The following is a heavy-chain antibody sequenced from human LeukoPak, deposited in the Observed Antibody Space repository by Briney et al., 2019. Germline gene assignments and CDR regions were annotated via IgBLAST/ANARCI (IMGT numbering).Heavy chain of an antibody. CDR1: GGSISSSGYY. V-gene: IGHV4-39*07. Sequence: SETLSLTCTVSGGSISSSGYYWGWIRQPPGKRLECIGSIFYSGSTYYNPSLKSRVTISVDTSKNQFSLKLTSVTAADTAVYYCARAGFALAPHRGTPFDYWGQGTLVTVSS. D-gene: IGHD6-6*01. CDR3: ARAGFALAPHRGTPFDY. J-gene: IGHJ4*02. CDR2: IFYSGST.